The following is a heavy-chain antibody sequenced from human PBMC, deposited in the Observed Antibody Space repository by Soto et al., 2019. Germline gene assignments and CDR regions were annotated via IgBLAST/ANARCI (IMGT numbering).Heavy chain of an antibody. CDR1: GGYISSYY. V-gene: IGHV4-59*08. Sequence: SETLSLTSPVSGGYISSYYWSWIRQPPGKGLEWIGYIYYSGSTNYNPSLKSRVTISVDTSKNQFSLKLSSVTAADTAVYYCARHVKDGYYHYMDVWGKGTTVTVSS. D-gene: IGHD2-15*01. CDR3: ARHVKDGYYHYMDV. CDR2: IYYSGST. J-gene: IGHJ6*03.